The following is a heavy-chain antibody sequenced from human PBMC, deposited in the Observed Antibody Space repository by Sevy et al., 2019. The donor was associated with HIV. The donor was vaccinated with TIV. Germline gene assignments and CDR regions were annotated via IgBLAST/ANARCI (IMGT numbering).Heavy chain of an antibody. CDR2: IKQDGTGE. Sequence: GGSLRLSCAVSGFTFSRHYMTWVRQAPGKGLEWVANIKQDGTGEYYVDSVKGRFTISRDNAKNSLYLQMNSLRAEDTAVYYCARGSGWLTDYWGQGTLLTVSS. CDR3: ARGSGWLTDY. J-gene: IGHJ4*02. D-gene: IGHD6-19*01. CDR1: GFTFSRHY. V-gene: IGHV3-7*01.